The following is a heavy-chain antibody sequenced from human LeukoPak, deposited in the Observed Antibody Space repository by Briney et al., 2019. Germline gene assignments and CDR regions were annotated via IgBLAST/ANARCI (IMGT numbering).Heavy chain of an antibody. Sequence: GGSLRLSCAASGFTFSSYWMSWVRQAPGKGLEWVSYISSRSSTINYADSVKGRFTISRDNAKNSLYLQMNSLRAEDTAVYYCARGVGGYSYGSLLFDYWGQGTLVTVSS. CDR3: ARGVGGYSYGSLLFDY. V-gene: IGHV3-48*01. D-gene: IGHD5-18*01. CDR1: GFTFSSYW. CDR2: ISSRSSTI. J-gene: IGHJ4*02.